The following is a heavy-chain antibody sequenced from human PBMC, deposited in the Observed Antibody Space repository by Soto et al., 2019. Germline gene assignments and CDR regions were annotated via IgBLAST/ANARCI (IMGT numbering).Heavy chain of an antibody. CDR1: GFTFSSYG. D-gene: IGHD3-22*01. Sequence: PGGSLRLSCAASGFTFSSYGMHWVRQAPGKGLEWVAVISYDGSNKYYADSVKGRFTISRDNSKNTLYLQMNSLRAEDTAVYYCAKATYYYDSSALYFDYWGQGTLVTVSS. V-gene: IGHV3-30*18. CDR2: ISYDGSNK. J-gene: IGHJ4*02. CDR3: AKATYYYDSSALYFDY.